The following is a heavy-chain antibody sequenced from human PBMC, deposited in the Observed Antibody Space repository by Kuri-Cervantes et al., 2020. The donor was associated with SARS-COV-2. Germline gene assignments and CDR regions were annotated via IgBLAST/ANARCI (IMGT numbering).Heavy chain of an antibody. V-gene: IGHV3-30*02. D-gene: IGHD3-3*01. CDR3: AKVETANLDS. Sequence: GGSLRLSCAASGFTVSSNEMSWVRQAPGKGLEWVGFVRRDGSNYYYADSVKGRFTISRDNSKNSLYLEMNSLRPEDTAVYYCAKVETANLDSWGQGTLVTVSS. CDR1: GFTVSSNE. J-gene: IGHJ4*02. CDR2: VRRDGSNY.